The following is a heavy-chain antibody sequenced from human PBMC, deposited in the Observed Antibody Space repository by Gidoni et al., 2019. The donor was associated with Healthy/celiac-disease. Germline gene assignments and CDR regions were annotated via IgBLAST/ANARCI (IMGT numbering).Heavy chain of an antibody. Sequence: EVQLVESGGGLVQPGGSLRLSCAASGFTFSSYEMNWFRQAPGKGLEWVSYISSSGSTIYYADSVKGRFTISRDNAKNSLYLQMNSLRAEDTAVYYCARQVVVPAAINHWNYWVHAFDIWGQGTMVTVSS. V-gene: IGHV3-48*03. CDR2: ISSSGSTI. CDR3: ARQVVVPAAINHWNYWVHAFDI. J-gene: IGHJ3*02. CDR1: GFTFSSYE. D-gene: IGHD2-2*01.